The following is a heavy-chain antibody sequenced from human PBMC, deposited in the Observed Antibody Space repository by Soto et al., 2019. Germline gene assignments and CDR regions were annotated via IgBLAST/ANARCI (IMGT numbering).Heavy chain of an antibody. CDR1: GGSINTFDFS. V-gene: IGHV4-30-2*01. Sequence: SETLSLTCAVSGGSINTFDFSWSWIRQPPGRGLEWIGSIYQSGRTYYIPSLKSRVTMSLEKSKNQFSLKINSVVAADTAIYYCAREITIFGVAPGGGVDVWGQGTTVTVSS. CDR3: AREITIFGVAPGGGVDV. J-gene: IGHJ6*02. CDR2: IYQSGRT. D-gene: IGHD3-3*01.